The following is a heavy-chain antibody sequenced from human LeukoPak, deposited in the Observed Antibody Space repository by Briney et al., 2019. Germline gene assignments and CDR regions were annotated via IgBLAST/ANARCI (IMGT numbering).Heavy chain of an antibody. CDR2: INPNSGGT. V-gene: IGHV1-2*07. J-gene: IGHJ4*02. D-gene: IGHD3-16*01. CDR1: GYTFTGYY. CDR3: AREKGDPLFEY. Sequence: ASVKVSCQASGYTFTGYYMHWVRQAPGQGLEWMGWINPNSGGTNYAHKFQGRVTMTRDTPISTADMELSRLRSDDTAVYDCAREKGDPLFEYWGRGTLVSVSS.